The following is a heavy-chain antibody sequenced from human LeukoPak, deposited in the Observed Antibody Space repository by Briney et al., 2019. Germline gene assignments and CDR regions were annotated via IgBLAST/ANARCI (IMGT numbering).Heavy chain of an antibody. V-gene: IGHV3-49*04. CDR2: IRSKAYGATT. Sequence: GGSLRLSCTTSGFTFGDFAMTWVRQAQGKGLEWVGFIRSKAYGATTDYAASVKGRFTISRHDSKSVLYLQMNILRTEDTAVYYCTTRKLHITGATVTITGTTVDYWGQATLVTVST. CDR1: GFTFGDFA. D-gene: IGHD1-1*01. CDR3: TTRKLHITGATVTITGTTVDY. J-gene: IGHJ4*02.